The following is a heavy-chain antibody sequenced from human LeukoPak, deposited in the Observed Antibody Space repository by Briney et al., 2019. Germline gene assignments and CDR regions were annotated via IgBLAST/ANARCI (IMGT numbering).Heavy chain of an antibody. CDR3: AKGRTGKLLRTSSSFDY. J-gene: IGHJ4*02. Sequence: PGGSLRLSCAASGFTFSSYAITCVRQAPGNGLEWVSGMSGGGATTYHADAVKGRFTISRENSKNTLYLQMKSLRAEDTALYYCAKGRTGKLLRTSSSFDYWGQGTLVTVSS. D-gene: IGHD1-14*01. V-gene: IGHV3-23*01. CDR2: MSGGGATT. CDR1: GFTFSSYA.